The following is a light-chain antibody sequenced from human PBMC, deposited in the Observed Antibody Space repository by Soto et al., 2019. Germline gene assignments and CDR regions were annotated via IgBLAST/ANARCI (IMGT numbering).Light chain of an antibody. CDR2: GAS. Sequence: EIVTTQSPATLSVSPGERAALSCKASQSVSGNLAWYQQKPGQAPRLLIYGASTRATGIPARFSGSRSGTEFTLTISSLQSEDFAVYYCQQYNNWPRTFGQGTKVEIK. CDR1: QSVSGN. CDR3: QQYNNWPRT. J-gene: IGKJ1*01. V-gene: IGKV3-15*01.